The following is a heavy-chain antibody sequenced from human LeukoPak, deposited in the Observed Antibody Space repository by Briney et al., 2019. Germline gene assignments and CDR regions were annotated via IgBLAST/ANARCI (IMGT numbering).Heavy chain of an antibody. CDR1: GYSFNNYW. D-gene: IGHD3-10*01. CDR3: ARAYYGSSGFDY. V-gene: IGHV5-51*01. J-gene: IGHJ4*02. CDR2: IYPGDSDT. Sequence: GESLKISCKGSGYSFNNYWTGWVRQMPGKGLEWMGIIYPGDSDTRYIPSFQGQVTISADKSITTAYVQWSSLKASDTAMYYCARAYYGSSGFDYWGQGTLVTVSS.